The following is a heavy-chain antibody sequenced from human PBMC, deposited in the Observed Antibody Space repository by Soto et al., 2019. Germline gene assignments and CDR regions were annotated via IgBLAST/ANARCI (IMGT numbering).Heavy chain of an antibody. V-gene: IGHV1-18*01. CDR1: GYSFTNYG. J-gene: IGHJ6*03. Sequence: QDQLVQSGAEVKKPGASVTVSCKASGYSFTNYGVTWVRQAPGQGLEWMGWISAFNGNTHYAQNLKGRVTMTTDASTSTDDMELRSLRSDDTAVYYCARDRGVAPPVAGNTHYYYSMDVWGKGTTVTVSS. D-gene: IGHD6-19*01. CDR3: ARDRGVAPPVAGNTHYYYSMDV. CDR2: ISAFNGNT.